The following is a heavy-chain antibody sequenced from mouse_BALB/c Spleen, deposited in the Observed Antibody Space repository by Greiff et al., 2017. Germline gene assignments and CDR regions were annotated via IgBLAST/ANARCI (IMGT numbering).Heavy chain of an antibody. Sequence: DVKLVESGGGLVQPGGSMKLSCVASGFTFSNYWMNWVRQSPEKGLEWVAEIRLKSNNYATHYAESVKGRFTISRDDSKSSVYLQMNNLRAEDTGIYYCTDGYHTFPFAYWGQGTLVTVSA. D-gene: IGHD2-3*01. CDR1: GFTFSNYW. J-gene: IGHJ3*01. V-gene: IGHV6-6*02. CDR2: IRLKSNNYAT. CDR3: TDGYHTFPFAY.